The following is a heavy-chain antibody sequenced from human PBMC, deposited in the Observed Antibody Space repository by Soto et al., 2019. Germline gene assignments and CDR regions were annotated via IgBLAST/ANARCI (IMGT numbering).Heavy chain of an antibody. CDR2: ISFDGDK. CDR3: ARDYARGWCQF. Sequence: QVKLVESGGGVVQPGTSLRLSCTASGFDFSNSGIQWVRQTLGKGLEWVALISFDGDKYYVDSVKGRFTISRDNPTNTVYLQMNRLRPEDTGVYYCARDYARGWCQFWGQGTLVTVSS. D-gene: IGHD2-8*02. CDR1: GFDFSNSG. V-gene: IGHV3-30*03. J-gene: IGHJ4*02.